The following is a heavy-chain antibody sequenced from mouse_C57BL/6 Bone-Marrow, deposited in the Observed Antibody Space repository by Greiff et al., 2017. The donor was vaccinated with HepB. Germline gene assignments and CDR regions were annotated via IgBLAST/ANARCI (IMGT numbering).Heavy chain of an antibody. CDR1: DSEVFPIAY. CDR2: ILPSIGRT. V-gene: IGHV15-2*01. J-gene: IGHJ1*03. Sequence: VHLVESGSELRSPGSSVKLSCKDFDSEVFPIAYMSWVRQKPGHGFEWIGGILPSIGRTIYGEKFEDKATLDADTLSNTAYLELNSLTSEDSAIYNCARSTTVVARYFDVWGTGTTVTVSS. D-gene: IGHD1-1*01. CDR3: ARSTTVVARYFDV.